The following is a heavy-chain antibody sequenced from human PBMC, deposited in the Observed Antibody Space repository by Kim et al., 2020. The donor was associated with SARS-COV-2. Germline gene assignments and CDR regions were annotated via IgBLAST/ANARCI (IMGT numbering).Heavy chain of an antibody. CDR2: ISYDGSNK. D-gene: IGHD1-7*01. V-gene: IGHV3-30*04. Sequence: GGSLRLSCAASGFTFSSYAMHWVRQAPGKGLEWVAVISYDGSNKYYVDSVKGRFTISRDNSKNTLYLQMNSLRAEDTAVYYCARDLAGTTSYWGQGTLVT. J-gene: IGHJ4*02. CDR1: GFTFSSYA. CDR3: ARDLAGTTSY.